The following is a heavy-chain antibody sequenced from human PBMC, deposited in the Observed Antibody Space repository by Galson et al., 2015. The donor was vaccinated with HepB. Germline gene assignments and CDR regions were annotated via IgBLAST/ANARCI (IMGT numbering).Heavy chain of an antibody. CDR3: ARDPYSGSYTDYYYYGMDV. D-gene: IGHD1-26*01. J-gene: IGHJ6*02. CDR1: GYTFTSYG. V-gene: IGHV1-18*01. Sequence: QSGAEVKKPGESLRISCKASGYTFTSYGISWVRQAPGQGLEWMGWISAYNGNTNYAQKLQGRVTMTTDTSTSTAYMELRSLRSDDTAVYYCARDPYSGSYTDYYYYGMDVWGQGTTVTVSS. CDR2: ISAYNGNT.